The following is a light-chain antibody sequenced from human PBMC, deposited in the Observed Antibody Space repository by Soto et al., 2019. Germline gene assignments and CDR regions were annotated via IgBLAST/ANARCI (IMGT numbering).Light chain of an antibody. CDR3: SSWTGNNFVV. CDR1: SSNVGAYNY. CDR2: EVT. V-gene: IGLV2-8*01. Sequence: ALTQPPSASGSPGQSVTISCTGTSSNVGAYNYVSWYQQHPGKAPKLMIYEVTKRPSGVPDRVSGSKSGSTASLTVSGLQAEDEADYYCSSWTGNNFVVFGGGTKLTVL. J-gene: IGLJ2*01.